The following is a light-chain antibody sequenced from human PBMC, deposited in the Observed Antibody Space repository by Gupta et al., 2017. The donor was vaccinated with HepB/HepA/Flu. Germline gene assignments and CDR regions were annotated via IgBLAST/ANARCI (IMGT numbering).Light chain of an antibody. CDR3: QQYNNWSRT. Sequence: EIVMTQSPTTLSVSPGERATLSCRASQSVSSNLAWYQQKPGQAPRLLIYGASTRATGIPARFSGSGSGTEVTLTISSLQSEDFAVDYCQQYNNWSRTFGQGTKVEIK. CDR2: GAS. CDR1: QSVSSN. J-gene: IGKJ1*01. V-gene: IGKV3-15*01.